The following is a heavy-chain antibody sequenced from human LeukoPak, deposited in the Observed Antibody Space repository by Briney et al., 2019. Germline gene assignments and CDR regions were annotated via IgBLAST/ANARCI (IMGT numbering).Heavy chain of an antibody. CDR2: ISYDGSNK. Sequence: GGSLRLSCAASGFTFSSYAMHWVRQAPGKGLEWVAVISYDGSNKYYADSVKGRFTISRDNSKNTLYLQMNSLRAEDTAVYYCARARGIQLWSAFDIWGQGTMVTVSS. CDR1: GFTFSSYA. V-gene: IGHV3-30-3*01. D-gene: IGHD5-18*01. CDR3: ARARGIQLWSAFDI. J-gene: IGHJ3*02.